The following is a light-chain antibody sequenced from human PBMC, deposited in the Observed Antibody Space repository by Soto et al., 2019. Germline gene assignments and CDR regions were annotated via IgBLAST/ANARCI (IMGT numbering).Light chain of an antibody. CDR3: MQALQTPRT. CDR1: QSLLHSNGYNY. J-gene: IGKJ2*01. CDR2: SNS. V-gene: IGKV2-28*01. Sequence: DFEMTQSPLSLSVTPGEPASISRRSSQSLLHSNGYNYLDWYLQKPGQSPQLLISSNSNRASGVPDRFSGSGSGTDFTLKISKVEAEDVGVYYCMQALQTPRTFGQGTKLEIK.